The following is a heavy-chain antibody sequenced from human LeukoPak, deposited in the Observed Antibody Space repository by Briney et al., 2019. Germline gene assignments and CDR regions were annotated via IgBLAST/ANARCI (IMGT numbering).Heavy chain of an antibody. CDR3: ATADFYYDSSGYYQNALDI. Sequence: SVKVSCKASGGTFTNSAISWVRQAPGQGLEWMGGITPIFGTAEYAQRFQGRVTITMGESTSTAYMELSSLRSEDTAMYYCATADFYYDSSGYYQNALDIWGQGTMVTVTS. CDR2: ITPIFGTA. D-gene: IGHD3-22*01. CDR1: GGTFTNSA. J-gene: IGHJ3*02. V-gene: IGHV1-69*05.